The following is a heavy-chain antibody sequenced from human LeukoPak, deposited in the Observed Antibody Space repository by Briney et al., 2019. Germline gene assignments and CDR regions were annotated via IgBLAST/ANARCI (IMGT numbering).Heavy chain of an antibody. CDR2: MDYSGST. V-gene: IGHV4-59*11. Sequence: SETLSFTCSVSGGSISRQYWRWIRQPPEKRLEWIGYMDYSGSTNYNPSLKSRVTISVDTSKNQFSLKLSSVTPADTAVYYCARLAARRGYYYYGMDFWGQGTTVTVSS. CDR3: ARLAARRGYYYYGMDF. CDR1: GGSISRQY. D-gene: IGHD3-10*01. J-gene: IGHJ6*02.